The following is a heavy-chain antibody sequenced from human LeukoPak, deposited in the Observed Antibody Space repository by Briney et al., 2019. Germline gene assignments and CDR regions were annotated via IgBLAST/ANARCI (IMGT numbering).Heavy chain of an antibody. J-gene: IGHJ3*02. CDR2: IIPIFGTA. V-gene: IGHV1-69*13. CDR1: GYTFTSYA. D-gene: IGHD3-3*01. Sequence: SVKVSCKASGYTFTSYAISWVRQAPGQGLEWMGGIIPIFGTANYAQKFQGRVTITEDESTSTAYMELSSVRSEDTAVYYCARSPKGVLRFLEWSYDAFDIWGQGTVVTVSS. CDR3: ARSPKGVLRFLEWSYDAFDI.